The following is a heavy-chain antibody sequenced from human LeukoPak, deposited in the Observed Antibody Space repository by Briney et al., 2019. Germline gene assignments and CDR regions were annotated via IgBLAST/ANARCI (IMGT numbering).Heavy chain of an antibody. Sequence: GGSLRLSCAASGFTFSSYAMSWVRQAPGKGLEWVSGISGSGDSTYYGDPVKGRFTISRDNSKNTLSLQMNSLRVEDTAMYFCAKDIQLSTWGLGTMVTVSS. CDR1: GFTFSSYA. J-gene: IGHJ3*01. D-gene: IGHD5-24*01. CDR3: AKDIQLST. V-gene: IGHV3-23*01. CDR2: ISGSGDST.